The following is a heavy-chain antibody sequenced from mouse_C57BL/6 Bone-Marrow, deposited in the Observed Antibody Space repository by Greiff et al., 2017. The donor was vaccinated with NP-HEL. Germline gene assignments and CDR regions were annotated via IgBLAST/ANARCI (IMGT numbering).Heavy chain of an antibody. CDR2: IYPGDGDT. D-gene: IGHD1-1*01. CDR3: ARSGYLRGDY. Sequence: VQLVESGPELVKPGASVKISCKASGYAFSSSWMNWVKQRPGKGLEWIGRIYPGDGDTNYNGKFKGKATLTADKSSSTAYMQLSSLTSEDSAVYFCARSGYLRGDYWGQGTSVTVSS. V-gene: IGHV1-82*01. J-gene: IGHJ4*01. CDR1: GYAFSSSW.